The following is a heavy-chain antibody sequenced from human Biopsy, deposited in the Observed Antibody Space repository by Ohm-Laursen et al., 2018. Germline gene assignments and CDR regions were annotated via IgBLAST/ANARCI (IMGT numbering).Heavy chain of an antibody. CDR2: ITGSSSTI. CDR1: GFTFNSHE. Sequence: GSLRLSCSASGFTFNSHEMNWVRQAPGKGLAWISYITGSSSTIYYADSVKGRFTISRDNAKNSLYLQRNSLRAEDTAVYYCTRLAYYYYYGMDVWGQGTTVTVSS. J-gene: IGHJ6*02. D-gene: IGHD2-21*01. V-gene: IGHV3-48*03. CDR3: TRLAYYYYYGMDV.